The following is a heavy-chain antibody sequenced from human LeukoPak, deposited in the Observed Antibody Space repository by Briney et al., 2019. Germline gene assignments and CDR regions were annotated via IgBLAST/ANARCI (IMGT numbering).Heavy chain of an antibody. D-gene: IGHD3-10*01. CDR1: GFTFSNYG. J-gene: IGHJ3*02. V-gene: IGHV3-30*02. Sequence: GGSLRLSCAASGFTFSNYGMHWVRQAPGKGLEWVAFIRNDGSTKYYVDSVKGRFVISRDNSRNTLYLYMNSLRAEDSAVYYCAKDGVSSSVWAFDIWGQGTLVTVSS. CDR3: AKDGVSSSVWAFDI. CDR2: IRNDGSTK.